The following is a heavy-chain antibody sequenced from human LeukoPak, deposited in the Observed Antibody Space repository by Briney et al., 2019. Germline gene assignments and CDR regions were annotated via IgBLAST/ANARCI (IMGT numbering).Heavy chain of an antibody. CDR2: ISGSGDST. Sequence: GGSLRLSCAASGFTFSSYAMSWVRQAPGKGLEWVSAISGSGDSTYYADSVKGRFTISRDNSKNTLYLQMNSLRAEDTAVYYCARDIRTDDAFDIWGQGTMVTVSS. CDR3: ARDIRTDDAFDI. CDR1: GFTFSSYA. V-gene: IGHV3-23*01. J-gene: IGHJ3*02.